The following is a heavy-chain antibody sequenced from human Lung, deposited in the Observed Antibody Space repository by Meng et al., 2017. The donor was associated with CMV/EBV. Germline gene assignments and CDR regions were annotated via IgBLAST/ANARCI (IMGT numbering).Heavy chain of an antibody. J-gene: IGHJ4*02. Sequence: QVALVESGGGVGQAGGSLRLSCAASGFTFSSFSMHWVRQAPGKGLEWVSFIRHDGINEYYVDSVKGRFTISRDNSKNTLYLQMNSLRVEDTAVYYCARDLRWRALDYWGQGTLGTVSS. CDR3: ARDLRWRALDY. CDR1: GFTFSSFS. CDR2: IRHDGINE. D-gene: IGHD1-26*01. V-gene: IGHV3-30*02.